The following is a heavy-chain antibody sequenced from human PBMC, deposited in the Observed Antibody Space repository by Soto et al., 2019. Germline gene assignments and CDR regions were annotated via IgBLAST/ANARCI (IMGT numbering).Heavy chain of an antibody. D-gene: IGHD2-8*01. Sequence: QVQLQQWGAGLLKPSETLSLTCVVYGGSFSGYYWSWIRQPPGKGLEWIGEINHSGSTKYNPSLKSRVTISGDTSKNQFSLRLSSVTAADTALYYCARGGLMVYAMFDYWGQGTLVTVSS. CDR1: GGSFSGYY. CDR3: ARGGLMVYAMFDY. J-gene: IGHJ4*02. V-gene: IGHV4-34*01. CDR2: INHSGST.